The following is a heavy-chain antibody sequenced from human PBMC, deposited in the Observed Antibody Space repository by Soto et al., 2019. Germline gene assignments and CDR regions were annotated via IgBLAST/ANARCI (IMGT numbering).Heavy chain of an antibody. Sequence: QVQLVQSGAEVKKPASSVKASCKASGGTFSSYAISWVRQAPGQGLGWMGGINPIFGTANYAQKFQGRVTITADESTSTAYMERSSLRSEDTAVYYCARAGGYGDPIDYWGQGTLVTVSS. CDR2: INPIFGTA. CDR3: ARAGGYGDPIDY. J-gene: IGHJ4*02. CDR1: GGTFSSYA. D-gene: IGHD4-17*01. V-gene: IGHV1-69*12.